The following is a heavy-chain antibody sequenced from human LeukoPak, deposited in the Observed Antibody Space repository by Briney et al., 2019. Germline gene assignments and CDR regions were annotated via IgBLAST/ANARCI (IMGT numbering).Heavy chain of an antibody. CDR1: GGSISSSSYY. J-gene: IGHJ4*02. Sequence: PSETLSLTCTVSGGSISSSSYYWGWIRQPPGKGLEWIGSIYYSGSTYYNPSLKSRVTISVDTSKNQFSLKLSSVTAADTAVYYCASKEGGRQLAHFDYWGQGTLVTVSS. CDR2: IYYSGST. D-gene: IGHD6-6*01. V-gene: IGHV4-39*07. CDR3: ASKEGGRQLAHFDY.